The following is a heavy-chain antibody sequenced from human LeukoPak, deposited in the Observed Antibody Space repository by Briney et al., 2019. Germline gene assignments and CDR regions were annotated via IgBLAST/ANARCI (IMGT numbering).Heavy chain of an antibody. CDR3: AGESNMVRGIARNWFDP. Sequence: SETLSLTCTVSGGSISSGSYYWSWIRQPAGKGLEWIGRIYTSGSTNYNPSLKSRVTISVDTSKNQFSLKLSSVTAADTAVYYCAGESNMVRGIARNWFDPWGQGTLVTVSS. CDR2: IYTSGST. CDR1: GGSISSGSYY. D-gene: IGHD3-10*01. V-gene: IGHV4-61*02. J-gene: IGHJ5*02.